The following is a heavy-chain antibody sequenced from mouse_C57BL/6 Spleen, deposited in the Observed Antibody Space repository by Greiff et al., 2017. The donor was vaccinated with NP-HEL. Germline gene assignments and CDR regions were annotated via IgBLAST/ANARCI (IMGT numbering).Heavy chain of an antibody. J-gene: IGHJ1*03. CDR2: ISNGGGST. D-gene: IGHD1-1*01. V-gene: IGHV5-12*01. Sequence: EVKLDESGGGLVQPGGSLKLSCAASGFTFSDYYMYWVRQTPEKRLEWVAYISNGGGSTYYPDTVKGRFTISRDNAKNTLYLQMSRLKSEDTAMYYCARRYGSSHWYFDVWGTGTTVTVSS. CDR3: ARRYGSSHWYFDV. CDR1: GFTFSDYY.